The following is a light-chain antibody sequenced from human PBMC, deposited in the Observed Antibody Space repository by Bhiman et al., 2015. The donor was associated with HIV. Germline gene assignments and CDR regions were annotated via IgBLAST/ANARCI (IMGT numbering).Light chain of an antibody. Sequence: QSALTQPASVSGSLGQSITISCTGTSSDVGGYNYVSWYQQHPGKAPKLMIFDVNKRPSGVSHRFSGSKSGSTASLTISGLQAEDEADYYCQSYDTSQNGFVIFGGGTRLTVL. CDR3: QSYDTSQNGFVI. V-gene: IGLV2-14*01. CDR1: SSDVGGYNY. J-gene: IGLJ2*01. CDR2: DVN.